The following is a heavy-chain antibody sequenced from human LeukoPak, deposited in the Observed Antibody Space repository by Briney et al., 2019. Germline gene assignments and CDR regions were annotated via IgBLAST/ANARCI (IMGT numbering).Heavy chain of an antibody. CDR1: GFTFSSYW. V-gene: IGHV3-7*01. CDR3: ARHLGGATHYFDY. CDR2: IKQDGREK. D-gene: IGHD1-26*01. Sequence: PGRSLRLSCAASGFTFSSYWVSWVRHARGKGLEWVANIKQDGREKYYVDSVKGRFTISRDNAKNSVYLQMSSLRAEDTAVYYCARHLGGATHYFDYWGQGTLHTVSS. J-gene: IGHJ4*02.